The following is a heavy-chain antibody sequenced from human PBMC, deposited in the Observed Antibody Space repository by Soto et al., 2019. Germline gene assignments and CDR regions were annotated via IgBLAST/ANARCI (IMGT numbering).Heavy chain of an antibody. V-gene: IGHV4-31*03. D-gene: IGHD2-15*01. Sequence: PSETLSLTCTVSGCSISSGGYYWSWIRQHPGKGLEWIGYIYYSGSTYYNPSLKSRVTISVDTSKNQFSLKLSSVTAADTAVYYCAGARVVVAATFIFHDAFDIWGQGTMVTVSS. J-gene: IGHJ3*02. CDR2: IYYSGST. CDR3: AGARVVVAATFIFHDAFDI. CDR1: GCSISSGGYY.